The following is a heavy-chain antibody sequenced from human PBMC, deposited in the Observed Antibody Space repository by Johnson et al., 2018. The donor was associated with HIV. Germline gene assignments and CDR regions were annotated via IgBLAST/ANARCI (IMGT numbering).Heavy chain of an antibody. Sequence: QMQLVESGGGVVQPGQSLRLSCAASGLTFSSYGMHWVRQAPGKGLEWVALISYDGSNKYYADSVKGRFTISRDNSKNTLYLQLNFLRAEDTAIYYCAKDAWGSNWNGIFDIWGQGTFVTVSS. J-gene: IGHJ3*02. CDR3: AKDAWGSNWNGIFDI. V-gene: IGHV3-30*18. CDR1: GLTFSSYG. CDR2: ISYDGSNK. D-gene: IGHD1-1*01.